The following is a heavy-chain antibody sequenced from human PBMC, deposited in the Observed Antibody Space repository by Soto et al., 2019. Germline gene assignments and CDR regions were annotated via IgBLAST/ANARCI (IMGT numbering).Heavy chain of an antibody. J-gene: IGHJ2*01. Sequence: WTRQPPGKGLGWNGELNQSGSPNYHPSLKSSATVSVGTSKDPFSLKLSSVTAADTAVYYGAGFFFFQAEDGIRDL. D-gene: IGHD2-21*01. CDR3: AGFFFFQAEDGIRDL. CDR2: LNQSGSP. V-gene: IGHV4-34*01.